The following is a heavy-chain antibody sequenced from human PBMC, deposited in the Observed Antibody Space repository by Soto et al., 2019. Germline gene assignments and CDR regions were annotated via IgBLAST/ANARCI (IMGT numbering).Heavy chain of an antibody. Sequence: PGGSLRLSCAASGFTFSSYGMHWVRQAPGKGLEWVAVISYDGSNKYYADSVKGRFTISRDNSKNTLYLQMNSLRAEDTAVYYCAKDYSNYLAIVYYYGMDVWGQGTTVTVSS. V-gene: IGHV3-30*18. J-gene: IGHJ6*02. CDR1: GFTFSSYG. CDR2: ISYDGSNK. CDR3: AKDYSNYLAIVYYYGMDV. D-gene: IGHD4-4*01.